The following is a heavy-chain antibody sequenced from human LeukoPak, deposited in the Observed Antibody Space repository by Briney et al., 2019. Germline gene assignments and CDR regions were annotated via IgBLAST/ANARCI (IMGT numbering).Heavy chain of an antibody. CDR2: ISSSSSYI. J-gene: IGHJ6*02. D-gene: IGHD3-9*01. CDR1: GFTFSSYS. Sequence: GGSLRLSCAASGFTFSSYSMNWVRQAPGKGLEWVSCISSSSSYIYYADSVEGRFTISRDNAKDSLYLQMDSLRAEDTAVYYCARRILTGYQYYYGMDVWGQGTTVTVSS. CDR3: ARRILTGYQYYYGMDV. V-gene: IGHV3-21*01.